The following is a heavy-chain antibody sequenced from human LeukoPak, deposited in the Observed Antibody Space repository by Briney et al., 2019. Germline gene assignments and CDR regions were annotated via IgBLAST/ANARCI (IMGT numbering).Heavy chain of an antibody. J-gene: IGHJ5*02. D-gene: IGHD2-15*01. CDR3: ARLYCSGGSCYYLDP. CDR1: GYTFTSHS. Sequence: AASVKVSCKASGYTFTSHSINWLRQAPGQGLEWMGWITTNTGNPTYAQGFTGRFVFSLDTSVSTAYLQISSLKAEDTAVYYCARLYCSGGSCYYLDPWGQGTLVTVSS. V-gene: IGHV7-4-1*02. CDR2: ITTNTGNP.